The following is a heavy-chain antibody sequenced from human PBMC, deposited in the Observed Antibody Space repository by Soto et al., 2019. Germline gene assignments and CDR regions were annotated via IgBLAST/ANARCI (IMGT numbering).Heavy chain of an antibody. J-gene: IGHJ3*02. CDR3: AKDRVAVALDAFDI. V-gene: IGHV3-9*01. D-gene: IGHD6-19*01. CDR1: GFTFDDYA. Sequence: GGSLRLSCAASGFTFDDYAMHWVRQAPGKGLEWVSGISWNSGSIGYAYSVKGRFTISRDNAKNSLYLQMNSLRAEDTALYYCAKDRVAVALDAFDIWGQGTMVTVSS. CDR2: ISWNSGSI.